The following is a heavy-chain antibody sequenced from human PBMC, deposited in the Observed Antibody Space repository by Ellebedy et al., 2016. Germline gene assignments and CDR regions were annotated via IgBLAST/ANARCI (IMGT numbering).Heavy chain of an antibody. D-gene: IGHD5-12*01. CDR3: ARWPPRY. V-gene: IGHV4-4*09. CDR1: GGSISTYF. J-gene: IGHJ4*02. Sequence: SETLSLXCTVSGGSISTYFWSWIRQPPGKALEWIGYIYSNGNTNYIPSLKSRVTISIDTSKNQFSLKLSSVTAADTAVYYCARWPPRYWGQGTLVTVSS. CDR2: IYSNGNT.